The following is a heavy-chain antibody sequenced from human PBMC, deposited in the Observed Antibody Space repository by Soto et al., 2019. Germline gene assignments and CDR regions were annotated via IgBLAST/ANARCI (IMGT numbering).Heavy chain of an antibody. CDR2: ISPSGST. D-gene: IGHD3-22*01. J-gene: IGHJ4*02. CDR3: TREWGPSYYYDSTGFNPEY. Sequence: PSETLSLTCAVSGYSISGGYYWGWIRQSPGKGLEWIGCISPSGSTYYNPSLKSRVTISVDTSKNHFSLKLSSVTAADTAVYYCTREWGPSYYYDSTGFNPEYWGPGTPLTVSS. V-gene: IGHV4-38-2*02. CDR1: GYSISGGYY.